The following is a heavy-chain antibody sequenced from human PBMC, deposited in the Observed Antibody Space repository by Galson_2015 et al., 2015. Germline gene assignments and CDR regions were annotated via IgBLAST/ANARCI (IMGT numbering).Heavy chain of an antibody. CDR3: ARFQVSRFYYGMDV. CDR2: ISAYNGNT. V-gene: IGHV1-18*01. D-gene: IGHD1-14*01. J-gene: IGHJ6*02. Sequence: SVKVSCKASGYTFTSYGISWVRQASGQGLEWMGWISAYNGNTNYAQKLQGRVTMTTDTSTSTAYMELRSLRSDDTAVYYCARFQVSRFYYGMDVWGQGTTVTVSS. CDR1: GYTFTSYG.